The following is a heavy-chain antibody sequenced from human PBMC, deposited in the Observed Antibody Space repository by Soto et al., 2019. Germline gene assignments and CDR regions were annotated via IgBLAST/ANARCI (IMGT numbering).Heavy chain of an antibody. CDR3: ARDPIIAAAGVYNWFDP. CDR1: GFTFSSYA. Sequence: VQLVESGGGVVQPGRSLRLSCAASGFTFSSYAMHWVRQAPGKGLEWVAVISYDGSNKYYADSVKGRFTISRDNSKNTLYLQMNSLRAEDTAVYYCARDPIIAAAGVYNWFDPWGQGTLVTVSS. D-gene: IGHD6-13*01. CDR2: ISYDGSNK. V-gene: IGHV3-30-3*01. J-gene: IGHJ5*02.